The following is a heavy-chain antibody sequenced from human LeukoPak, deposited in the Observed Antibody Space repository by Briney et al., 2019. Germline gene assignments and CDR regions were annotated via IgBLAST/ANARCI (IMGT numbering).Heavy chain of an antibody. CDR2: IYSGGST. CDR3: ANVVVVAAIDY. Sequence: GGSLRLSCAASGFAVSSNYMSWVRQAPGKGLEWVSVIYSGGSTYYADSVKGRFTISRDNSKNTLYLQMNSLRAEDTAVYYCANVVVVAAIDYWGQGTLVTVSS. V-gene: IGHV3-53*01. D-gene: IGHD2-15*01. J-gene: IGHJ4*02. CDR1: GFAVSSNY.